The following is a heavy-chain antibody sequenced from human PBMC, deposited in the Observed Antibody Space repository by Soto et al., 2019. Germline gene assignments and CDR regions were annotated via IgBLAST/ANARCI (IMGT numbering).Heavy chain of an antibody. J-gene: IGHJ2*01. D-gene: IGHD2-21*01. CDR3: ARSIVDPGSLYFGYFDL. Sequence: QVQLVQSGAEVKKPGASVKVSCKASGYTFTSDGISWVRQAPGQGLEWMGWISAYNGNTNYAQKLQGRVTMTTDTSTSTAYMELRSLRSDDTAVSYCARSIVDPGSLYFGYFDLWGRGTLVTVSS. CDR1: GYTFTSDG. CDR2: ISAYNGNT. V-gene: IGHV1-18*01.